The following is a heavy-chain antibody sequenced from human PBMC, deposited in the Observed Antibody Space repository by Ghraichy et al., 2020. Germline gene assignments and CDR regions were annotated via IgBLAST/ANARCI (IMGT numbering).Heavy chain of an antibody. V-gene: IGHV3-7*01. CDR1: GFSFSGYW. CDR3: AKNIVATGENLYYYYGMDV. D-gene: IGHD5-12*01. J-gene: IGHJ6*02. Sequence: GESLNISCAASGFSFSGYWMSWVRQAPGKGLEWVASIKQDGSEKIYVDSVKGRFTISRDNARNSLYLQMNSLRAEDTAMYYCAKNIVATGENLYYYYGMDVWRQRTTVTVSS. CDR2: IKQDGSEK.